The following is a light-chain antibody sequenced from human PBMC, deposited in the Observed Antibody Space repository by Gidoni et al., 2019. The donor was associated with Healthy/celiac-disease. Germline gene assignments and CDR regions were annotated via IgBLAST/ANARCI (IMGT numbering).Light chain of an antibody. CDR2: WAS. J-gene: IGKJ5*01. CDR1: QSVLYSSNNKNY. CDR3: QQYYSTIT. Sequence: QSVLYSSNNKNYLAWYQQKPGQPPKLLIYWASTRESGVPDRFSGSGSGTDFTLTISSLQAEDVAVYYCQQYYSTITFGQGTRLEIK. V-gene: IGKV4-1*01.